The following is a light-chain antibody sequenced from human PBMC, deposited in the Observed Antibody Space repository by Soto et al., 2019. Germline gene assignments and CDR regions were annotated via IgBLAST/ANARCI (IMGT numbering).Light chain of an antibody. CDR3: SSYTTSSTWV. J-gene: IGLJ3*02. CDR2: EVS. V-gene: IGLV2-14*01. Sequence: QSVLTQPASVSGSPGQSITISCTGTSSDVGGYNYVSWYQQHPGKAPTLIIYEVSNRPSGVSNRFSGSKSGNTASLTISGLQAEDEADYYCSSYTTSSTWVFGGGTKLTVL. CDR1: SSDVGGYNY.